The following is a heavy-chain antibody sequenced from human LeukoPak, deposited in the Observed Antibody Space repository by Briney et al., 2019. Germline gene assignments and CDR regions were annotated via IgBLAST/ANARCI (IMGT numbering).Heavy chain of an antibody. CDR2: ISSSSSTI. D-gene: IGHD6-6*01. CDR1: GFTFSSYS. J-gene: IGHJ4*02. V-gene: IGHV3-48*01. CDR3: ARERLSSSSLW. Sequence: GGSLRLSCAASGFTFSSYSMNWVRQAPGKGLEWVSYISSSSSTIYYADSVKGRFTISRDNAKNSLYLQMNSLRAEDTAVYYCARERLSSSSLWWGQGTLVTVSP.